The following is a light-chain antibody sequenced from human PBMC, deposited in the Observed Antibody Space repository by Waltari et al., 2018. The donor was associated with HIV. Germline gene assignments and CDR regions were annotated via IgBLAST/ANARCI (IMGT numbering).Light chain of an antibody. Sequence: SYQLTQPLSVSVALGQTARLTCGGNHIGSKNVHWYQQKPGQAPVLVIYRDSNRPSGIPERFSGSNSGNTATLTISRAQAGDEADYYCQVWDSSTHVVFGGGTKLTVL. CDR2: RDS. V-gene: IGLV3-9*01. CDR1: HIGSKN. CDR3: QVWDSSTHVV. J-gene: IGLJ2*01.